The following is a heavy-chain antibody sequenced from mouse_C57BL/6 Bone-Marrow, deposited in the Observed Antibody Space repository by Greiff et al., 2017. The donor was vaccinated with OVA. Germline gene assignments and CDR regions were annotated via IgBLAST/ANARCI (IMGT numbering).Heavy chain of an antibody. D-gene: IGHD2-5*01. Sequence: EVKLLESGGGLVQPKGSLKLSCAASGFSFNTYAMNWVRQAPGKGLEWVARIRSKSNNYATYYADSVKDRFTISRDDSESMLYLQMNNLKTEDTAMDYCVRQGSNYALYYFDYWGKGTTLTVSS. CDR2: IRSKSNNYAT. CDR3: VRQGSNYALYYFDY. V-gene: IGHV10-1*01. J-gene: IGHJ2*01. CDR1: GFSFNTYA.